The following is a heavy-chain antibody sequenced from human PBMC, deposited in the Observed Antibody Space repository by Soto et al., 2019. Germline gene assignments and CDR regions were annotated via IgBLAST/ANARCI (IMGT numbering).Heavy chain of an antibody. CDR3: ARWYYDILTGYYGYYFDS. J-gene: IGHJ4*02. CDR1: GFTFSSYA. D-gene: IGHD3-9*01. V-gene: IGHV3-23*01. Sequence: PGGSLRLSCAASGFTFSSYAMSWVRQAPGKGLEWVSAISGSGGSTYYADSVKGRFTISRDNSKNTLYLQMNSLRAEDTAVYYCARWYYDILTGYYGYYFDSWGQGTLVTVSS. CDR2: ISGSGGST.